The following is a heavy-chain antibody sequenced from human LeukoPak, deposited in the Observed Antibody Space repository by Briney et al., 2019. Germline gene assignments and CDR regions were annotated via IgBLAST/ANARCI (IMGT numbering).Heavy chain of an antibody. CDR3: AKLGSGANNWFDP. V-gene: IGHV4-59*08. CDR2: IYYSGST. CDR1: GGSISNYY. J-gene: IGHJ5*02. Sequence: SETLSLTCTVSGGSISNYYWTWIRQPPGRGLEWIGYIYYSGSTNYNPSLKSRVTISVDTSKNQFSLKLSSVTAADTAVYYCAKLGSGANNWFDPWGQGTLVTVSS. D-gene: IGHD3-10*01.